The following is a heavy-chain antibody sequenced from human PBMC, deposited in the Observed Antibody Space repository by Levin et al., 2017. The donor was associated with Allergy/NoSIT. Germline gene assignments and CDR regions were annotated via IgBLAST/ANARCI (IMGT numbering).Heavy chain of an antibody. D-gene: IGHD6-19*01. Sequence: ETLSLTCDVSGDSINKYYWTWVRQSPGKALQWIGYIFSNGNTNYSPSLRGRVTISRDTSKNQFSLKLTSVTAADTAVYYCARDSRGWYYFDSWGPGTLVTASS. J-gene: IGHJ4*02. CDR2: IFSNGNT. CDR3: ARDSRGWYYFDS. CDR1: GDSINKYY. V-gene: IGHV4-59*01.